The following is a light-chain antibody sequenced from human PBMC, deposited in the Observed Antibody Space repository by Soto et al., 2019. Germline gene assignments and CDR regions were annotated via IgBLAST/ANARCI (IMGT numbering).Light chain of an antibody. CDR2: DAS. CDR3: QQYDNPPPVT. V-gene: IGKV1-33*01. Sequence: DIRLTQSPSSLSASVGDRVTITCQASQDISNYLNWYQQKPGKAPKLLIYDASNLETGVPSRFSGSGSGTDFTFTISSLQPEDIATYYCQQYDNPPPVTFGQGTRLEIK. CDR1: QDISNY. J-gene: IGKJ5*01.